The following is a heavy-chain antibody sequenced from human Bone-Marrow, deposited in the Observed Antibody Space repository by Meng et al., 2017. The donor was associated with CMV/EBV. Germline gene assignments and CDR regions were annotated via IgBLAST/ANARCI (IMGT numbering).Heavy chain of an antibody. CDR2: INIRGDI. Sequence: GGSLRLSCAVAGFTVGTYDMDWVRQAPGKGLEWVSSINIRGDISYADSVKGRFTISRDNSKNTLYLQMNSLRAEDTAVYYCAKTKRSWHIAAAGSYFDYWGQGTLVTVSS. CDR3: AKTKRSWHIAAAGSYFDY. CDR1: GFTVGTYD. D-gene: IGHD6-13*01. V-gene: IGHV3-23*01. J-gene: IGHJ4*02.